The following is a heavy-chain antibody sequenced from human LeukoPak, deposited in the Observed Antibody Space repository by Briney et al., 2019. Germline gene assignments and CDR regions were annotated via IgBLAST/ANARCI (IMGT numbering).Heavy chain of an antibody. CDR3: ARSHSGSLRAPFDY. CDR2: ISSYNGKT. Sequence: ASVKVSCKASGYTFTNYGIIWVRQAPGQGLEWLGWISSYNGKTNYPRNLQGRVTLTTDTFTTTAYMELRSLTSDDTDVYYCARSHSGSLRAPFDYWGQGTLVTVSS. V-gene: IGHV1-18*01. J-gene: IGHJ4*02. D-gene: IGHD5-12*01. CDR1: GYTFTNYG.